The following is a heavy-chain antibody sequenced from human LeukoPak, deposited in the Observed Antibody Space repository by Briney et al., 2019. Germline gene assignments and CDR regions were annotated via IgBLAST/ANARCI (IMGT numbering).Heavy chain of an antibody. J-gene: IGHJ4*02. D-gene: IGHD3/OR15-3a*01. CDR2: FDPEDGET. CDR1: GYTLTELS. V-gene: IGHV1-24*01. CDR3: ATVAPEDYYFDY. Sequence: ASVKVSCKVSGYTLTELSMHWVRQAPGKGLEWMGGFDPEDGETIYAQKFQGRVAMTEDTSTDTAYMELSSLRSEDTAVYYCATVAPEDYYFDYWGQGILVTVSS.